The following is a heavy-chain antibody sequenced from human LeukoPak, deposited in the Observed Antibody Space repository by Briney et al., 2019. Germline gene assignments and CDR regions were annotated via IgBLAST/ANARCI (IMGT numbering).Heavy chain of an antibody. CDR1: GGSISSYY. CDR3: ARVEDSSGYYHLFFDY. CDR2: IYTSGST. Sequence: SETLSLTCTVSGGSISSYYWSWIRQPAGKGLEWIGRIYTSGSTNYNPSLKSRVTMSVDTSKNQFSLKLSSVTAADTAVYYCARVEDSSGYYHLFFDYWGQGTLVTVSS. V-gene: IGHV4-4*07. D-gene: IGHD3-22*01. J-gene: IGHJ4*02.